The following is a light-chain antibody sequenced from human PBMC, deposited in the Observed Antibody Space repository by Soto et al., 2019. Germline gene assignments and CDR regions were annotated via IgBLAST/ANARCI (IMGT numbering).Light chain of an antibody. CDR1: QSISTW. J-gene: IGKJ2*01. V-gene: IGKV1-5*03. CDR3: QQYNSYST. Sequence: DIQMTQSPSTLSASVGDRVTITCRASQSISTWLAWYQQKPGKAPNLLIYKASSLESGVPSRFSGNGSGTEFTLTISSLQPDDLATYYCQQYNSYSTFGQGTKLEIK. CDR2: KAS.